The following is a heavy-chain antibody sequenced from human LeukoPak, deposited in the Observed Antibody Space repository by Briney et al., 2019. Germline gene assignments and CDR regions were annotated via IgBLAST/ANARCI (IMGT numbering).Heavy chain of an antibody. D-gene: IGHD2/OR15-2a*01. CDR2: IDSDGSRI. CDR3: AGGRDSTQLYFDS. CDR1: GLTISSYW. V-gene: IGHV3-74*01. J-gene: IGHJ4*02. Sequence: GGSLRLSCEASGLTISSYWMHWVRQAPGKGLVWVSRIDSDGSRISYVDSVKGRFTISRDNAKNTLYLQMNSLRAEDTAVYYCAGGRDSTQLYFDSWGQGTLVTVSS.